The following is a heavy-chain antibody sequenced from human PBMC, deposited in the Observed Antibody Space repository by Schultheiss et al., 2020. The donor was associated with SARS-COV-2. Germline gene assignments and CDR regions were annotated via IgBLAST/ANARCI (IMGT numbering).Heavy chain of an antibody. CDR1: GFTFSSYA. J-gene: IGHJ3*02. D-gene: IGHD2-2*02. V-gene: IGHV3-23*01. Sequence: GGSLRLSCAASGFTFSSYAMSWVRQAPGKGLEWVSAISGSGGSTYYADSVKGRFTISRDNSKNTLYLQMNSLRAEDTAVYYCAKDSGIVVPAAILGAFDIWGQGTMVTVS. CDR2: ISGSGGST. CDR3: AKDSGIVVPAAILGAFDI.